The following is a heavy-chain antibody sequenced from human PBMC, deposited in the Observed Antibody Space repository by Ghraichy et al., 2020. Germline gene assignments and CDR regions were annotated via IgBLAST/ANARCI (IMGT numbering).Heavy chain of an antibody. J-gene: IGHJ6*03. CDR2: IYYDGST. CDR1: GGSIASGAYY. Sequence: SETLSLTCTVSGGSIASGAYYWSWIHQHPSQGLEYIAYIYYDGSTYYNPSLESRVIISVDTSKNQFSLKLSSVTAADTAVYYCATDSDSGYTTTGEMNYYDYIDVWGKGTTVTVSS. V-gene: IGHV4-31*03. D-gene: IGHD5-12*01. CDR3: ATDSDSGYTTTGEMNYYDYIDV.